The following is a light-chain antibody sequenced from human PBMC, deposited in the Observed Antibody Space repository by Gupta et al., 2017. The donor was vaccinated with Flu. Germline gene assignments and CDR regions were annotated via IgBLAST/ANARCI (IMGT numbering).Light chain of an antibody. CDR1: SSNIGGNT. J-gene: IGLJ3*02. V-gene: IGLV1-44*01. CDR2: SNN. Sequence: QSVLTQPPSASGTPGQRVTFSSSGSSSNIGGNTVNWYQQLPGTAPKLLIYSNNQRPSGVPDRFSGSKSGTSASLAISGLQAEDEADYFCAAWDDSLNGWVFGGGTKLTVL. CDR3: AAWDDSLNGWV.